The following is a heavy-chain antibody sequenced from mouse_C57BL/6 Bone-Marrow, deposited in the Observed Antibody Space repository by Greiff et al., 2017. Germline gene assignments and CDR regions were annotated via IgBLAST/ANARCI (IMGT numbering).Heavy chain of an antibody. CDR3: ARKSAVYYGPPRFAY. V-gene: IGHV1-66*01. CDR2: IYPGSGNT. CDR1: GYSFTSYY. Sequence: QVQLKQSGPELVKPGASVKISCKASGYSFTSYYIHWVKQRPGQGLEWIGWIYPGSGNTKYNEKFKGKATLTADTSSSTAYMQLSSLTSEDSAVYYCARKSAVYYGPPRFAYWGQGTLVTVSA. J-gene: IGHJ3*01. D-gene: IGHD1-1*01.